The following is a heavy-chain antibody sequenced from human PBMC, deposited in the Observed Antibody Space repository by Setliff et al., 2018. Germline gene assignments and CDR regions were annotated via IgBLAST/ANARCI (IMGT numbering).Heavy chain of an antibody. CDR1: GFSISNAW. J-gene: IGHJ4*02. Sequence: GGSLRLSCAASGFSISNAWMSWVRQAPGKGLEWVGRIKSKTDGGTTDYAAPVKGRFTISRDDSKNTLYLQMNSLKTEDTAVYYCTTDLGHLFDWMSLFDYWGQGTLVTVSS. CDR3: TTDLGHLFDWMSLFDY. CDR2: IKSKTDGGTT. D-gene: IGHD3-9*01. V-gene: IGHV3-15*01.